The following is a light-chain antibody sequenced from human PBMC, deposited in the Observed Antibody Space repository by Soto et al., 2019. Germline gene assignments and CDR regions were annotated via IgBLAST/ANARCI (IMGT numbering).Light chain of an antibody. CDR3: ISYTCGDGSYV. V-gene: IGLV2-14*01. J-gene: IGLJ1*01. Sequence: QSVLTQPASVSGAPGQSITISCTGSNSDVGIYDLVSWYQHHPGRAPKLIVSEASPPPSGVSNRLSGSKSGNPAPLTTSGLLSEDEDDYYCISYTCGDGSYVVGNRTKLTAL. CDR2: EAS. CDR1: NSDVGIYDL.